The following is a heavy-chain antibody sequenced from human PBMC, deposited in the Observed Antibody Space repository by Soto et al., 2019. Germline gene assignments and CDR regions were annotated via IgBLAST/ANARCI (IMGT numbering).Heavy chain of an antibody. CDR2: INHSGST. J-gene: IGHJ5*02. V-gene: IGHV4-34*01. Sequence: PSETLSLTCAVYGGSFSGYYWSWIRQPPGKGLEWIGEINHSGSTNYNPSLKSRVTISVDTSKNQFSLKLNSVTAADTAVYYCARLEAAAGTFDPWGQGTLVTVSS. D-gene: IGHD6-13*01. CDR1: GGSFSGYY. CDR3: ARLEAAAGTFDP.